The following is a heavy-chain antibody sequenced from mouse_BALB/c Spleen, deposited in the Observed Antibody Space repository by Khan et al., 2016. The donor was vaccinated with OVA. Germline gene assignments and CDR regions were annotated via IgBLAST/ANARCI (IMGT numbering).Heavy chain of an antibody. CDR2: INTYTGEP. Sequence: QIQLVQSGPELKKPGETVKISCKASGHTFTNYGMNWVKQSPGKGLKWMGWINTYTGEPTYADDFKGRFAFSLETSASTAYLQITNLKNEDTATYFCARPPYFSYVMDYWGQGTSVTVSS. D-gene: IGHD2-10*01. J-gene: IGHJ4*01. CDR3: ARPPYFSYVMDY. V-gene: IGHV9-3-1*01. CDR1: GHTFTNYG.